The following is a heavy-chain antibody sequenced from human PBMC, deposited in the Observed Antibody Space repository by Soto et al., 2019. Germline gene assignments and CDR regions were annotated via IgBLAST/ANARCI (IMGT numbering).Heavy chain of an antibody. CDR1: GFTFSNYE. CDR3: ARGNSPVNVY. D-gene: IGHD3-16*02. V-gene: IGHV3-48*03. Sequence: XGSLRLSCSASGFTFSNYEMNWVRQAPGKGLEWVSYITSSGGTIYYADSVKGRFTISRDNAKNSLYLQMNGLRAEDTAVYYCARGNSPVNVYWGQGTLVTVSS. J-gene: IGHJ1*01. CDR2: ITSSGGTI.